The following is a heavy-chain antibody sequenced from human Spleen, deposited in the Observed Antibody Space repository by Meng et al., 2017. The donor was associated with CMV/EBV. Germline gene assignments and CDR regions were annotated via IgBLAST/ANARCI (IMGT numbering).Heavy chain of an antibody. CDR1: GFTFSSYG. D-gene: IGHD3-3*01. CDR2: ISSSSSYI. CDR3: ARVDYDFWSGQDAFDI. Sequence: GESLKISCAASGFTFSSYGMHWVRQAPGKGLEWVSSISSSSSYIYYADSVKGRFTISRDNAKNSLYLQMNSLRAEDTAVYYCARVDYDFWSGQDAFDIWGQGTMVTVSS. J-gene: IGHJ3*02. V-gene: IGHV3-21*01.